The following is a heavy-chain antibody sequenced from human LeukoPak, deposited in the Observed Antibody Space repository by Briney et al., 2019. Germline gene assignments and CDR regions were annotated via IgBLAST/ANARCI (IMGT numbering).Heavy chain of an antibody. CDR3: ARVIFGSGSYPDF. D-gene: IGHD3-10*01. Sequence: GGSLRLSCAASGFAFNTYAMHWVRQAPGQGLEWVALIWHDGSHKFYSNSVRGQFTISRDNSKNTVSLQMSNLRPEDTAVYYCARVIFGSGSYPDFWGQGTLVTVSS. V-gene: IGHV3-33*01. CDR1: GFAFNTYA. J-gene: IGHJ4*02. CDR2: IWHDGSHK.